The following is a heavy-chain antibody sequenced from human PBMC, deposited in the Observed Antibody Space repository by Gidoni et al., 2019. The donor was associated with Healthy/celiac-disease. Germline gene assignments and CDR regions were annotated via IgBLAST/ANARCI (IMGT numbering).Heavy chain of an antibody. D-gene: IGHD3-10*01. V-gene: IGHV4-30-4*01. CDR2: IYYSGST. Sequence: QVQLQESGPGLVKPSQTLSLTCTVSGGSISSGDYYWSWIRQPPGKGLEWIGYIYYSGSTYYNPSLKSRVTISVDTSKNQFSLKLSSVTAADTAVYYCARHMVRGVIKYYFDYWGQGTLVTVSS. J-gene: IGHJ4*02. CDR3: ARHMVRGVIKYYFDY. CDR1: GGSISSGDYY.